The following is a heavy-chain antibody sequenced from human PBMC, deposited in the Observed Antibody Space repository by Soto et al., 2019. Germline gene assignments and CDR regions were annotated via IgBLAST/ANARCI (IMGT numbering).Heavy chain of an antibody. D-gene: IGHD1-20*01. V-gene: IGHV3-30-3*01. CDR2: ISYDGSNK. CDR3: ARESAYNWNDPSEARGNWFDT. CDR1: GFTFSSYA. Sequence: PGGSLRLSCAASGFTFSSYAMHWVRQAPGKGLEWVAVISYDGSNKYYADSVKGRFTISRDNSKNTLYLQMNSLRAEDTAVYYCARESAYNWNDPSEARGNWFDTCGQGTLVTVSS. J-gene: IGHJ5*02.